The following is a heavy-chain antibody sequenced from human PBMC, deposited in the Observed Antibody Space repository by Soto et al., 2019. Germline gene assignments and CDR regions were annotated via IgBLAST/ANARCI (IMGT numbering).Heavy chain of an antibody. CDR3: AHSNILLWFGEPKRYYFDY. J-gene: IGHJ4*02. Sequence: QITLKESGPTLVKPTQTLTLTCTFSGFSLSTSGVGVGWIRQPPGKALEWLALIYWNDDKRYSPSLKSRLTITKDTSKNQVVLTMTNMDPVDTATYYCAHSNILLWFGEPKRYYFDYWGQGTLVTVSS. V-gene: IGHV2-5*01. CDR1: GFSLSTSGVG. D-gene: IGHD3-10*01. CDR2: IYWNDDK.